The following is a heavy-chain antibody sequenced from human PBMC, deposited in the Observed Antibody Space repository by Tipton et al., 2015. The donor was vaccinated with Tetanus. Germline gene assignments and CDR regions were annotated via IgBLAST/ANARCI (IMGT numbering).Heavy chain of an antibody. D-gene: IGHD3-9*01. CDR2: IKSDGSKT. V-gene: IGHV3-74*03. CDR1: GFTFSSYA. J-gene: IGHJ5*02. Sequence: SLRLSCVASGFTFSSYAMSWVRQSPGKGLVWVSRIKSDGSKTTYADSVKGRFTISRDNAKNTLYLQMNSLRAEDTAVYYCARDRFGDNYDIPSNWFDPWGQGTLVTVSS. CDR3: ARDRFGDNYDIPSNWFDP.